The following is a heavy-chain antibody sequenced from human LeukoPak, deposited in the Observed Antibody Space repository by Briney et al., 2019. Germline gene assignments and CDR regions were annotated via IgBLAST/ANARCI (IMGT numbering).Heavy chain of an antibody. CDR2: IYYSGST. D-gene: IGHD1-26*01. Sequence: PSETLSLTCTVSGGSISSYYWSWIRQPPGKGLEWIGYIYYSGSTNYNPSLKSRVTISVDTSKNQFSLKLSSVTATDTAVYYCARVQELLRAMVDYRGQGTLVTVSS. J-gene: IGHJ4*02. V-gene: IGHV4-59*01. CDR1: GGSISSYY. CDR3: ARVQELLRAMVDY.